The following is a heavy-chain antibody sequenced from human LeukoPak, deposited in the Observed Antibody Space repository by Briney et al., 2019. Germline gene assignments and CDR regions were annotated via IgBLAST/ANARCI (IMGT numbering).Heavy chain of an antibody. CDR1: GFPFSRYW. V-gene: IGHV3-7*04. J-gene: IGHJ4*02. CDR2: IKPDGREK. CDR3: ARLAAGSDYFDY. D-gene: IGHD6-13*01. Sequence: GGSLRLSCAASGFPFSRYWMSWVRQAPGKGLEWVANIKPDGREKHYVDSVKGRFTFSRDNAKNSLYLQMNGLRDEDMAVYYCARLAAGSDYFDYWGQGTLVTVSS.